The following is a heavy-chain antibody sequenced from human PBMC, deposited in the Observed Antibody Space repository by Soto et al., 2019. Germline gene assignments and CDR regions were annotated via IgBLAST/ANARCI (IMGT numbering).Heavy chain of an antibody. V-gene: IGHV4-34*01. CDR1: GGSFSGYY. J-gene: IGHJ4*02. D-gene: IGHD3-9*01. Sequence: SETLSLTCAVYGGSFSGYYWSWIRQPPGKGLEWIGEINHSGSTNYNPSLKSRVTISVDTSKNQFSLKLSSVTAADTAVYYCARLSFDLTYYYDYWGQGTLVTVSS. CDR2: INHSGST. CDR3: ARLSFDLTYYYDY.